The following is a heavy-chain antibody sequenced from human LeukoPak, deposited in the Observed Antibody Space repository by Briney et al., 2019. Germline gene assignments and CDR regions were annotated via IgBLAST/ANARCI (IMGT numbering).Heavy chain of an antibody. CDR3: VRILYDYVWGSYRPYYFDY. CDR1: GGSISSSSYY. D-gene: IGHD3-16*02. Sequence: SETLSLTCTVSGGSISSSSYYWGWIRQPPGKGLEWIGSIYYSGSTYYNPSLKSRVTISVDTSKNQFSLKLSSVTAADTAVYYCVRILYDYVWGSYRPYYFDYWGQGTLVTVSS. J-gene: IGHJ4*02. CDR2: IYYSGST. V-gene: IGHV4-39*01.